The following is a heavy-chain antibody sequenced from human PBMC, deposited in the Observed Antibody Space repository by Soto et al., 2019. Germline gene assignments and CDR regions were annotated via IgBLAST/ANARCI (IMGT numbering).Heavy chain of an antibody. D-gene: IGHD6-6*01. J-gene: IGHJ4*02. CDR2: IYSGGST. CDR3: ARLARSSSPDHDY. V-gene: IGHV3-66*04. Sequence: ETLSLTCTVSGGSISSYYWSWVRQAPGKGLEWVSVIYSGGSTYYADSVKGRFTISRDNSKNTLYLQMNSLRAEDTAVYYCARLARSSSPDHDYWGQGTLVTVSS. CDR1: GGSISSYY.